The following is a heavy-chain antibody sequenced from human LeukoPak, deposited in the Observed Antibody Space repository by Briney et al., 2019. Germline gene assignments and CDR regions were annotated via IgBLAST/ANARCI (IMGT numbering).Heavy chain of an antibody. CDR1: GFTFSSYE. J-gene: IGHJ4*02. CDR3: ARERVLGYCSGGSCYRGY. Sequence: PGGSLRLSCAASGFTFSSYEMNWVRQAPGKGLEWVSYISSSGSTIYYADSVKGRFTISRDNAKNSLYLQMNSLRAEDTAVYYCARERVLGYCSGGSCYRGYWGQGTLVIVSS. CDR2: ISSSGSTI. V-gene: IGHV3-48*03. D-gene: IGHD2-15*01.